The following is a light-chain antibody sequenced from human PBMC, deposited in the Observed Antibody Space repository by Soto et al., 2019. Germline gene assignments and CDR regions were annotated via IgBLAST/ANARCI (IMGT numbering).Light chain of an antibody. Sequence: EVVMTQSPATLPVSPGDRATLSCRASQNVNNNLAWYQQRPGQAPRLLVYGASTRATGIPARFSASGSGTEFTLTISSVQSEDSAVYYCQQYNDWPPMYTFGQGSKLEIK. V-gene: IGKV3-15*01. CDR1: QNVNNN. J-gene: IGKJ2*01. CDR3: QQYNDWPPMYT. CDR2: GAS.